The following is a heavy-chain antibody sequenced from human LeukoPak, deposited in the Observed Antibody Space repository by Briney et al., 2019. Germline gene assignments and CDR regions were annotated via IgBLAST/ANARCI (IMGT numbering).Heavy chain of an antibody. D-gene: IGHD3-10*02. V-gene: IGHV1-8*01. CDR3: ARRVRTYYHYGMDV. CDR2: MNPNSGNT. J-gene: IGHJ6*02. Sequence: ASVKVSCKASGYTFTSYDINWVRQATGQGLEWMGWMNPNSGNTGYAQKFQGRVTMTRNTSISTAYMELSSLRSEDTAVYYCARRVRTYYHYGMDVWGQGTTVTVSS. CDR1: GYTFTSYD.